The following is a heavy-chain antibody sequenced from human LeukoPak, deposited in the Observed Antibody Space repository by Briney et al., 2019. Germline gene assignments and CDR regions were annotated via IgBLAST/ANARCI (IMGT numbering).Heavy chain of an antibody. D-gene: IGHD3-22*01. Sequence: ASVTVSCTASGYTFTIYAMHWVREAPGQRREWMGWSNACNGNTKYSQEFQGRVTITRDTSASTAYMELSSLRSEDMAVYYCARAYNYYDSSGYYLGYYFDYWGQGTLVTVSS. CDR3: ARAYNYYDSSGYYLGYYFDY. CDR2: SNACNGNT. V-gene: IGHV1-3*02. CDR1: GYTFTIYA. J-gene: IGHJ4*02.